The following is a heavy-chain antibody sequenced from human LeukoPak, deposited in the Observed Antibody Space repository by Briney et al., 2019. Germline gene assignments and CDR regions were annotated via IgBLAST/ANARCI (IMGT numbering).Heavy chain of an antibody. V-gene: IGHV3-48*02. CDR1: GFTFSSYS. Sequence: GGSLRLSCAASGFTFSSYSMNWVRQAPGKGLEWVSYISSSSTIYYADSVKGRFTISRDNAKNSLYLQMNSLRDEDTAVYYCARVGIAVAGTGDYWGQGTLVTVSS. D-gene: IGHD6-19*01. CDR3: ARVGIAVAGTGDY. J-gene: IGHJ4*02. CDR2: ISSSSTI.